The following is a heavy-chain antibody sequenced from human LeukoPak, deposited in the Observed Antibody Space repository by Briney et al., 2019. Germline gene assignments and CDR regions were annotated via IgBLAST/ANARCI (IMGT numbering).Heavy chain of an antibody. Sequence: SETLSLTCTVSGGSISSSSYYWGWIRQPPGKGLEWIGSIYYSGSTYYNPSLKSRVTISVDTSKNQFSLKLSSVTAADTAVYYCARGAPKGGLQLLYYFDYWGQGTLVTVSS. V-gene: IGHV4-39*07. D-gene: IGHD5-24*01. CDR1: GGSISSSSYY. CDR2: IYYSGST. CDR3: ARGAPKGGLQLLYYFDY. J-gene: IGHJ4*02.